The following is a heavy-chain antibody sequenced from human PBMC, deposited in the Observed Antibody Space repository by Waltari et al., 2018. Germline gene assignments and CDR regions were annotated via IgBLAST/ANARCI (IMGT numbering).Heavy chain of an antibody. CDR2: INHSGST. J-gene: IGHJ3*02. CDR1: GGSFSGYS. Sequence: QVQLQQWGAGLLKPSETLSLTCAVSGGSFSGYSWSWIRQPPGKGLEWIGEINHSGSTNYNPSLKSRVTISVDTSKNQFSLKLSSVTAADTAVYFCARDDSSGQGAFDIWGQGTMVTVSS. CDR3: ARDDSSGQGAFDI. V-gene: IGHV4-34*01. D-gene: IGHD3-22*01.